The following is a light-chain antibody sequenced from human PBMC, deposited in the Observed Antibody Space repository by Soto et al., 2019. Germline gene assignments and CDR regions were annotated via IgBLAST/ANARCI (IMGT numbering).Light chain of an antibody. CDR2: AAS. V-gene: IGKV1-27*01. CDR1: RDISSS. CDR3: QKYNSAPNT. J-gene: IGKJ2*01. Sequence: DVQMTQSPSSLYASVGDRVTITCRASRDISSSLAWYQQKPGKVPKLLIYAASTLHAGVQSRFSGSGSGTFITLTINSLQPEDVATYYCQKYNSAPNTFGRGTRLEI.